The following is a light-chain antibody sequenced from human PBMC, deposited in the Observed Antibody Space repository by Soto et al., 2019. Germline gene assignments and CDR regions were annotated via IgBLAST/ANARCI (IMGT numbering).Light chain of an antibody. V-gene: IGKV3-11*01. J-gene: IGKJ5*01. CDR2: GAF. CDR3: QQRNVWPPVT. Sequence: IVLPQSPATLSLSPGERATLSCRASPSVTNFLAWYQQKPGQAPRLLIYGAFNRATGIPARFSGSGSGTDFTLTISSLEPEDSAVYYCQQRNVWPPVTFGQGTRLEN. CDR1: PSVTNF.